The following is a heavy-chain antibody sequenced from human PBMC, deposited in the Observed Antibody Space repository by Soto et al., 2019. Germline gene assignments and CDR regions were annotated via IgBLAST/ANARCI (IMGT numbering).Heavy chain of an antibody. Sequence: SATLSLTCTVSGGSISSYYWSWIRQPPGKGLEWIGYIYYSGSTNYNPSLKSRVTISVDTSKNQFSLKLSSVTAADTAVYYCASLIYSSGWTNYLTWGQGTLVTVSS. CDR3: ASLIYSSGWTNYLT. CDR1: GGSISSYY. V-gene: IGHV4-59*08. J-gene: IGHJ5*02. D-gene: IGHD6-19*01. CDR2: IYYSGST.